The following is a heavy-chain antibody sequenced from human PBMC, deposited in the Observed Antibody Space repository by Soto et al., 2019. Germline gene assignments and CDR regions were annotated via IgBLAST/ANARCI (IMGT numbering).Heavy chain of an antibody. Sequence: SETLSRTCAVYGGSFSGYYWTWIRQPPGTGLEWIGEINHSGSTNYNPSLKSRVTISVDTSKNQFSLKLTSVTAADTALYYCARDKITGLFDYWGQGTLVTVSS. CDR2: INHSGST. CDR3: ARDKITGLFDY. D-gene: IGHD2-8*02. J-gene: IGHJ4*02. CDR1: GGSFSGYY. V-gene: IGHV4-34*01.